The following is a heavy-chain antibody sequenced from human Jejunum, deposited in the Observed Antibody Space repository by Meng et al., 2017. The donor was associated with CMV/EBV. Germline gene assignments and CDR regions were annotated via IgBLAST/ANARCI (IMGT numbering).Heavy chain of an antibody. CDR1: GFSVNPRGVA. Sequence: QITLKESGPTLGQPTQTLTLTCTFPGFSVNPRGVAVGWIRQPPGKALECLALIYWDDDKRYSPSLKSRLTITRDSSRNQVVLTMTNMHPVDTATYFCARTGSYDNFLDSWGQGILVTVSS. CDR2: IYWDDDK. J-gene: IGHJ4*02. V-gene: IGHV2-5*02. D-gene: IGHD3-9*01. CDR3: ARTGSYDNFLDS.